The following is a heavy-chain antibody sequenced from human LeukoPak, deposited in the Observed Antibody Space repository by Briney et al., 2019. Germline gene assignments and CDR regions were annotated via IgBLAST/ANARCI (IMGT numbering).Heavy chain of an antibody. J-gene: IGHJ5*02. CDR3: TKEGLPSGSSWSAWFDP. Sequence: GGSLRLSCAAPGFTFSSYEMNWVRQAPGKGLEWVAVMANDAKTTYYADSVKGRFTISRDNSKNTLYLQMNSLRADDTAVYYCTKEGLPSGSSWSAWFDPWGQGTLVTVSS. D-gene: IGHD3-10*01. V-gene: IGHV3-30*18. CDR2: MANDAKTT. CDR1: GFTFSSYE.